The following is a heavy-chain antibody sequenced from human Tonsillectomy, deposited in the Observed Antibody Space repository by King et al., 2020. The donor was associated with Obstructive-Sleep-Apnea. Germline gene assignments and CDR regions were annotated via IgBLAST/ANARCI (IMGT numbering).Heavy chain of an antibody. CDR1: GFTFSTYS. Sequence: EVQLVESGGGLVKPGGSLRLSCAASGFTFSTYSINWVRQAPGKGLEWVSSISSGSSYISYADSVKGRFTISRDNAENSLHLQMNSLRAEDTAVYYCARSRRTGPLPDYYYYGMDVWGQGTTVTVSS. D-gene: IGHD1-1*01. J-gene: IGHJ6*02. CDR2: ISSGSSYI. CDR3: ARSRRTGPLPDYYYYGMDV. V-gene: IGHV3-21*01.